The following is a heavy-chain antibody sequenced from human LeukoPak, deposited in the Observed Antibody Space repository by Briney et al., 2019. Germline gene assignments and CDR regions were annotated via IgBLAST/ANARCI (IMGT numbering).Heavy chain of an antibody. CDR1: GGSISSSNW. D-gene: IGHD3-22*01. CDR3: ASAGHDGIGYKVC. Sequence: PSGTLSLTCAVSGGSISSSNWWSWIRQPPGKGLEWIGEIYHSGSANYNPSLKSRVTISVDKSKNQFSLRLSSVTAADTAVYYCASAGHDGIGYKVCWGQGTLVTVSS. V-gene: IGHV4-4*02. CDR2: IYHSGSA. J-gene: IGHJ4*02.